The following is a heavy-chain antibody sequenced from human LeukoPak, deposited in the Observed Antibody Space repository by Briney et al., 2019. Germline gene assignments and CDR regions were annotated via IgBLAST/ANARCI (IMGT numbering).Heavy chain of an antibody. CDR2: IRYDGSNK. V-gene: IGHV3-30*02. Sequence: GVSLRLSCAASGFTFSSYGMHWVRQAPGKGLEWVAFIRYDGSNKYYADSVKGRFTISRDNSRNTLYLQMNSLRAEDTAVYYCAKDPDIVVVPWGQGTLVTVSS. CDR3: AKDPDIVVVP. J-gene: IGHJ5*02. D-gene: IGHD2-2*01. CDR1: GFTFSSYG.